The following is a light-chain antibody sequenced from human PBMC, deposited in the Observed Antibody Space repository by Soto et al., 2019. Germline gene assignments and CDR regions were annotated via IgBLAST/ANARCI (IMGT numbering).Light chain of an antibody. Sequence: ILMTQSPPTLSASVGDRVIITCRASQDISGWLAWYQQKPGKAPKLLVYKASTLKSGVPSRFSGSGSGTEFTLTISSLQPDDFATYYCQHYNSYSEAFGQGTKVDIK. CDR2: KAS. V-gene: IGKV1-5*03. J-gene: IGKJ1*01. CDR3: QHYNSYSEA. CDR1: QDISGW.